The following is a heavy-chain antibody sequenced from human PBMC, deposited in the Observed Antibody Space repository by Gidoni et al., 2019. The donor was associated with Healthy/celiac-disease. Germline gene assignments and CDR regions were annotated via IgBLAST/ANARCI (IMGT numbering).Heavy chain of an antibody. J-gene: IGHJ4*02. V-gene: IGHV4-39*07. D-gene: IGHD2-2*01. Sequence: QLQLQESGPGLVKPSETLSLPCTVSGGSISSSSYYWGWIRQPPGKGLEWIGSIYYSGSTYYNPSLKSRVTISVETSKNQFSLKLSSVTAADTAVYYCARDRPAGDYWGQGTLVTVSS. CDR2: IYYSGST. CDR3: ARDRPAGDY. CDR1: GGSISSSSYY.